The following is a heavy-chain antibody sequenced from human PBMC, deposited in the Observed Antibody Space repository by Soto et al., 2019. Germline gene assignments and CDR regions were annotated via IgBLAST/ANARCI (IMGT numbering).Heavy chain of an antibody. J-gene: IGHJ4*02. CDR2: IIPIFGTA. Sequence: QVQLVQSGAEVKKPGSSVKVSCKASGGTFSSYAISWVRQAPGQGLEWMGGIIPIFGTANYAQKFQGRVTITAAESTSTAYMELSSLRSEDTAVYYCAGSDYHYGIAAALDYWGQGTLFTVSS. CDR1: GGTFSSYA. CDR3: AGSDYHYGIAAALDY. V-gene: IGHV1-69*12. D-gene: IGHD6-13*01.